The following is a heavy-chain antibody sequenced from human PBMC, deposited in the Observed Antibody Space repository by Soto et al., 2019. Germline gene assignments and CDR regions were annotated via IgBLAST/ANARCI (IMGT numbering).Heavy chain of an antibody. J-gene: IGHJ6*01. CDR3: ARGYCSSGTCYSLYYYDMAV. V-gene: IGHV1-46*01. CDR2: INPSSSAT. CDR1: GYTITSYY. Sequence: ASVKVSCKASGYTITSYYMHWVGQAPGRGLEWMGMINPSSSATSYSQKFQGRVTMTRDVSTSTVYMEMSGLRSEDTAVYYCARGYCSSGTCYSLYYYDMAVWGQGTTVTVSS. D-gene: IGHD2-15*01.